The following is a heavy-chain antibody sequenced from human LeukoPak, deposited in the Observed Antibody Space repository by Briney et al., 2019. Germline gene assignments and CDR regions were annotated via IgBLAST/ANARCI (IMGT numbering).Heavy chain of an antibody. D-gene: IGHD3-22*01. J-gene: IGHJ3*02. CDR2: MNYSGST. Sequence: SETLSLTCTVSGGSISSYYWSWIRQPPGKGMEWIGSMNYSGSTNYKPSLKSRVTISVDTSKNQFSLKLSYVTAADTAVYYCARHAYYYDRSGSYEAFDIWGQGTMVTVSS. V-gene: IGHV4-59*08. CDR1: GGSISSYY. CDR3: ARHAYYYDRSGSYEAFDI.